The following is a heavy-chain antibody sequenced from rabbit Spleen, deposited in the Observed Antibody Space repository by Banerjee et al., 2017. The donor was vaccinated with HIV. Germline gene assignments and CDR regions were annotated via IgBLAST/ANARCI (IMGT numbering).Heavy chain of an antibody. Sequence: QSLEESGGDLVKPGASLTLTCKASGIDFSSRYWISWVRQAPGKGLEWIADIFTGSSGTTYYASWAKGRFTISKTSSTTVTLQMTSLTVADTATYFCARDTGTSFSTYGMDLWGPGTLVTVS. D-gene: IGHD7-1*01. CDR3: ARDTGTSFSTYGMDL. V-gene: IGHV1S40*01. CDR2: IFTGSSGTT. CDR1: GIDFSSRYW. J-gene: IGHJ6*01.